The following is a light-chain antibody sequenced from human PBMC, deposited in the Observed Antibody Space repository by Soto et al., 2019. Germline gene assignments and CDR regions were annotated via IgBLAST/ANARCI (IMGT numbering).Light chain of an antibody. CDR1: SSDVGGYNY. Sequence: QSALTQPASVSGSPGQSITISCTGTSSDVGGYNYVSWYQQHPGKAPKLMIYEVTKRPSGVPDRFSGSKSGNTASLTVSGLQAEDEADYYCSSYVGNDVFVFGTGTKVTVL. CDR3: SSYVGNDVFV. J-gene: IGLJ1*01. V-gene: IGLV2-8*01. CDR2: EVT.